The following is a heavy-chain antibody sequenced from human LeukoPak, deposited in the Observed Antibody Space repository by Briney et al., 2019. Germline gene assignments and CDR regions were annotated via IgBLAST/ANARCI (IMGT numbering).Heavy chain of an antibody. CDR3: AKDSGSYSSSWRNLDY. D-gene: IGHD6-13*01. V-gene: IGHV3-9*01. J-gene: IGHJ4*02. CDR1: GFTLDDYA. CDR2: ISWNSGSI. Sequence: GGSLRLSCAASGFTLDDYAMHWVRQAPGKGLEWVSGISWNSGSIGYADSVKGRFTISRDNAKNSLYLQMNSLRAEDTALYYCAKDSGSYSSSWRNLDYWGQGTLVTVSS.